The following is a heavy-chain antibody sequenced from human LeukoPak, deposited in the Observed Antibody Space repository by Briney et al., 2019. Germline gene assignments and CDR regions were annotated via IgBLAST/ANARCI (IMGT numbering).Heavy chain of an antibody. J-gene: IGHJ4*02. Sequence: GGSLRLSCAASGFTFSSYAMHWVRRAPGKGLEWVAVISYDGSNKYYADSVKGRFTISRDNSKNTLYLQMNSLRAEDTAVYYCASGLNSSGYYGFDYWGQGTLVTVSS. CDR2: ISYDGSNK. D-gene: IGHD3-22*01. V-gene: IGHV3-30*04. CDR1: GFTFSSYA. CDR3: ASGLNSSGYYGFDY.